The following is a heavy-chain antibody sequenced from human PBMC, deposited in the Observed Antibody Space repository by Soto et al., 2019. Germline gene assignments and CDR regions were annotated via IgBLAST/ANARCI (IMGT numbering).Heavy chain of an antibody. D-gene: IGHD5-18*01. V-gene: IGHV1-69*01. J-gene: IGHJ6*02. Sequence: QVQLVQSGAEVKKPGSSVKVSCKASGGTFSSYAISWVRQAPGQGLEWMGGIIPIFGTANYAQKFQGRVTITADESTSTAYMELSSLRSEDTAVYYCANKIQPRDSREYYYYGMDVWGQGTTVTVSS. CDR3: ANKIQPRDSREYYYYGMDV. CDR2: IIPIFGTA. CDR1: GGTFSSYA.